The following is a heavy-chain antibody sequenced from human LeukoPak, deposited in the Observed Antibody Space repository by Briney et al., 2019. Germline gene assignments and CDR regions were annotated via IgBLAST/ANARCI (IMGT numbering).Heavy chain of an antibody. CDR1: GFTFSSYS. V-gene: IGHV3-48*01. J-gene: IGHJ5*02. CDR2: ISSSSSTI. CDR3: PREVECFDP. D-gene: IGHD3-3*01. Sequence: GGSLRLSCAASGFTFSSYSMNWVRQAPGKGLEWVSYISSSSSTIYYADSVKDRFTISRDNAKNSLYLQMNSLRAEDTAVYYCPREVECFDPWGQGTLVTVSS.